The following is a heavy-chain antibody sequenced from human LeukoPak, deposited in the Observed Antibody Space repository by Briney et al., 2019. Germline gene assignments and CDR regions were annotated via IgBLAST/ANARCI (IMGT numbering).Heavy chain of an antibody. CDR1: GGSISSYY. CDR2: IYTSGST. CDR3: ARFQVTMVRGVISYYYYYMDV. Sequence: SETLSLTCTVSGGSISSYYWSWIRQPAGKGLEWIGRIYTSGSTNYNPSLKSRVTISVDTSKNQFSLKLSSVTAADTAVYYCARFQVTMVRGVISYYYYYMDVWGKGTTVTVSS. J-gene: IGHJ6*03. D-gene: IGHD3-10*01. V-gene: IGHV4-4*07.